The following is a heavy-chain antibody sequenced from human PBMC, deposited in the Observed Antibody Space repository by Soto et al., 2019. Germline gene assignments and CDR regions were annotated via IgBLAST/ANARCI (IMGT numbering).Heavy chain of an antibody. V-gene: IGHV3-72*01. CDR3: ASGIVGAGYYYGMDV. CDR1: GFTLSDHY. D-gene: IGHD1-26*01. CDR2: TRNKANSYTT. Sequence: GGSLRLSCAASGFTLSDHYMDWVRQAPGKGLEWVGRTRNKANSYTTEYAASVKGRFTISRDDSKNSLYLQMNSLKTEDTAVYYCASGIVGAGYYYGMDVWGQGTTVTVSS. J-gene: IGHJ6*02.